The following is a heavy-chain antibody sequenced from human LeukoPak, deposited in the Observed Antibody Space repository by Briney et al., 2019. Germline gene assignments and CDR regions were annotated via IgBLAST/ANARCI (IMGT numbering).Heavy chain of an antibody. Sequence: SETLSLTCTVSGGSISSYYWSWIRQPAGKGLEWIGRIYTSGSTNYNPSLKSRVTISVDTSKNQFSLKLSSVTAADTAVYYCARGLDIVVVLGQSAGYYFDYWGQGTLVTVSS. J-gene: IGHJ4*02. V-gene: IGHV4-4*07. D-gene: IGHD2-2*03. CDR1: GGSISSYY. CDR2: IYTSGST. CDR3: ARGLDIVVVLGQSAGYYFDY.